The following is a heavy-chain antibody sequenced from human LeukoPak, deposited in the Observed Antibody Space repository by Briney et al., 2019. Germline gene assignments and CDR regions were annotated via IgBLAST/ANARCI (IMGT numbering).Heavy chain of an antibody. J-gene: IGHJ4*02. CDR1: GFTFSDFW. Sequence: GGSLRPSCAASGFTFSDFWMSWVRQAPGKGLECVASTNEAGGDKLYVDSVKGRFTISRDNSKNSLSLQMNSLTAEDTAIYYCAIATTGRGAFGSWGQGTLVSVSS. CDR2: TNEAGGDK. CDR3: AIATTGRGAFGS. V-gene: IGHV3-7*01. D-gene: IGHD1-1*01.